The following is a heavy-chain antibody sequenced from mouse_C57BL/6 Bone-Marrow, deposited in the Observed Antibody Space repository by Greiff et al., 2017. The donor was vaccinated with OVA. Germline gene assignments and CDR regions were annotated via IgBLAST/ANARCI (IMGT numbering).Heavy chain of an antibody. CDR1: GYTFTSYW. CDR3: ARGGITTVVNYYAMDY. V-gene: IGHV1-69*01. J-gene: IGHJ4*01. D-gene: IGHD1-1*01. Sequence: QVQLQQPGAELVMPGASVKLSCKASGYTFTSYWMHWVKQRPGQGLEWIGEIDPSDSYTNYNQKFKGKSTLTVDKSSSTAYVQLSSLTSEDSAVYYGARGGITTVVNYYAMDYWGQGTSVTVSS. CDR2: IDPSDSYT.